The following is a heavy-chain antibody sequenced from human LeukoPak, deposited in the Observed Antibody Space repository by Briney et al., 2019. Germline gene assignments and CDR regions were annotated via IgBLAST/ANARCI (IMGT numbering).Heavy chain of an antibody. CDR2: ISYDGSNK. CDR1: GFTFSSYA. J-gene: IGHJ6*03. CDR3: ARDLKGSYMDV. Sequence: PGGSLRLSCAASGFTFSSYAMHWVRQAPGKGLEWVAVISYDGSNKYYADSVKGRFTISRDNSKNTLYLQMNSLRAEDTAVYYCARDLKGSYMDVWGKGTTATVSS. V-gene: IGHV3-30-3*01.